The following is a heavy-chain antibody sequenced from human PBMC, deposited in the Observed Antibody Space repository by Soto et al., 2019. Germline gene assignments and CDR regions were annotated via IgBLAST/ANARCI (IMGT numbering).Heavy chain of an antibody. J-gene: IGHJ3*02. CDR2: ISSSSSYI. Sequence: GGSLRLSCAASGFTFSSYSMNRVRQAPGKGLEWVSSISSSSSYICYADSVKGRFTISRDNAKNSLYLQMNSLRAEDTAVYYCAFAGSGSYSNVPDAFDIWGQGTMVTVSS. V-gene: IGHV3-21*01. D-gene: IGHD3-10*01. CDR1: GFTFSSYS. CDR3: AFAGSGSYSNVPDAFDI.